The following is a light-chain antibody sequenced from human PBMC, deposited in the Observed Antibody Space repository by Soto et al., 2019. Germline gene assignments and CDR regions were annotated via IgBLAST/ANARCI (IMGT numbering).Light chain of an antibody. Sequence: QSALAQPAPVSGSPGQSITLSCTGTSRDVCGYNYVSWYQHHPGKAPKLMIFDVSNRPSGVSNRFSGSKSGNTASLTISGLQPEDEADYYCSSYTTSNTRQIVFGTGTKVTVL. CDR2: DVS. J-gene: IGLJ1*01. V-gene: IGLV2-14*03. CDR3: SSYTTSNTRQIV. CDR1: SRDVCGYNY.